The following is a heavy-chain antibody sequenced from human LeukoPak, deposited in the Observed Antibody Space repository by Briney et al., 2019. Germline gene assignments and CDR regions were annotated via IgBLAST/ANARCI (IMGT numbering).Heavy chain of an antibody. CDR3: ARDDFWSGQALYYYYMDV. Sequence: SETLSLTCTVSGGSISSYYWSWIRQPPGKGLEWIGYIYYSGSTNYNPSLKSRVTISVDTSKNQFSLKLSSVTAADTAVYYCARDDFWSGQALYYYYMDVWGKGTTVTVSS. CDR1: GGSISSYY. J-gene: IGHJ6*03. V-gene: IGHV4-59*12. D-gene: IGHD3-3*01. CDR2: IYYSGST.